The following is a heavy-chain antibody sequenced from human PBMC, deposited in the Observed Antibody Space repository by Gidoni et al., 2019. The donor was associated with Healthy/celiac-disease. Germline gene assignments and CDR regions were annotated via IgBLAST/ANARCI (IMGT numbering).Heavy chain of an antibody. J-gene: IGHJ5*02. Sequence: QVQLQESGPGLVKPSETLSLTCTVSGGSTSRYYWSWIRQPPGKGLEWIGYIYYSGSTNYNPSLKSRVTISVDTSKNQFSLKLSSVTAADTAVYYCARASIFGVVRPWRWFDPWGQGTLVTVSS. CDR1: GGSTSRYY. CDR3: ARASIFGVVRPWRWFDP. V-gene: IGHV4-59*01. CDR2: IYYSGST. D-gene: IGHD3-3*01.